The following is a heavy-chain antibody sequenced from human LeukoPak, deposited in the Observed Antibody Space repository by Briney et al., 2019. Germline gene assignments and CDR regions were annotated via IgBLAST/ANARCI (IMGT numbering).Heavy chain of an antibody. Sequence: PSETLSLTCTVSGGSISSGSYYWSWIRQPAGKGPEWIGRIYTSGSTNYNPSLKSRVTISVDTSKNQFSLKLSSVTAADTAVYYCARSAVVVPAALAYFDYWGQGTLVTVSS. D-gene: IGHD2-2*01. CDR2: IYTSGST. CDR1: GGSISSGSYY. CDR3: ARSAVVVPAALAYFDY. J-gene: IGHJ4*02. V-gene: IGHV4-61*02.